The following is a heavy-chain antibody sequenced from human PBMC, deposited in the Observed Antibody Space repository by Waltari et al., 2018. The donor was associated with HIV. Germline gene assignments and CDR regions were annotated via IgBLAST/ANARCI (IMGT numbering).Heavy chain of an antibody. CDR2: IYYSGST. J-gene: IGHJ4*02. V-gene: IGHV4-39*01. CDR1: AGSLSRSSYF. D-gene: IGHD5-18*01. Sequence: QLQLQESGPGLVKPSEPLSLTCTVSAGSLSRSSYFLGWPRQPPGNGLEWIGSIYYSGSTYYIPALKSRVTITGDTPKTQVSLILSSVRAADTAVYYCARRHVETALVRWGLDDWGQGTLVTVSS. CDR3: ARRHVETALVRWGLDD.